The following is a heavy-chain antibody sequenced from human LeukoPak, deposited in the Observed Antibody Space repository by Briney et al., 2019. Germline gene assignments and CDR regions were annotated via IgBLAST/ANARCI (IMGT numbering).Heavy chain of an antibody. CDR1: GYSFTSYW. J-gene: IGHJ4*02. D-gene: IGHD3-22*01. V-gene: IGHV5-51*01. CDR3: ASWSYDSIGYFDY. CDR2: IYPGDSDT. Sequence: GESLKISCKGSGYSFTSYWIGWVRQMPGKGLEWMGIIYPGDSDTRYSPSSQGQVTISADKSISTAYLQWSSLKASDTAMYYCASWSYDSIGYFDYWGQGTLVTVSS.